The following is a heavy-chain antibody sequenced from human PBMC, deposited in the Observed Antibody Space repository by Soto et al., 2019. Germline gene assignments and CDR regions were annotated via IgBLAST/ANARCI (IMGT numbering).Heavy chain of an antibody. CDR1: GFTFSSYA. CDR3: ARVPQRYGSGSYYKGWFDP. J-gene: IGHJ5*02. Sequence: GSLRLSCAASGFTFSSYAMHWVRQAPGKGLEWVAVISYDGSNKYYADSVKGRFTISRDNSKNTLYLQMNSLRAEDTAVYYCARVPQRYGSGSYYKGWFDPWGQGTLVTVSS. CDR2: ISYDGSNK. V-gene: IGHV3-30-3*01. D-gene: IGHD3-10*01.